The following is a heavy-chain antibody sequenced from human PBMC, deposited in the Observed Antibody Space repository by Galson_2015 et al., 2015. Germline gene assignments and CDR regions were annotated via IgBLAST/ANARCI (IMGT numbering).Heavy chain of an antibody. CDR1: GYTFTSYG. V-gene: IGHV1-18*01. CDR2: ISANTGDT. CDR3: ARFGFGELLRY. D-gene: IGHD3-10*01. Sequence: SVKVSCKASGYTFTSYGISWVRQAPGQGLEWMGWISANTGDTHYAQRLQGRVAMTTDTSTSTAYMELRSLTSDDTAVYYCARFGFGELLRYCGQGALVTVSS. J-gene: IGHJ4*02.